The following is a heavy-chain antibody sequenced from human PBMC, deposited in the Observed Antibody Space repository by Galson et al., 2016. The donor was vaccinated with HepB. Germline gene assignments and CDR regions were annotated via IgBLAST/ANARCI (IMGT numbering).Heavy chain of an antibody. CDR2: LYSGGTT. CDR1: GFSVSSNY. D-gene: IGHD2-21*02. CDR3: TRKSDARNRYYFDF. J-gene: IGHJ4*02. Sequence: SLRLSCAASGFSVSSNYMTWVRQAPGKGLEWVSVLYSGGTTYYAGSVKGRFTISRDNSKNTLYLQMNSWRAEETAVYYCTRKSDARNRYYFDFWGQGTLVTVSS. V-gene: IGHV3-66*01.